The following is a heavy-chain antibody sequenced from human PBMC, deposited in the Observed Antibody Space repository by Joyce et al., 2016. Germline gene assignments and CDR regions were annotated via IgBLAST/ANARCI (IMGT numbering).Heavy chain of an antibody. V-gene: IGHV5-51*01. D-gene: IGHD3-16*01. J-gene: IGHJ5*02. CDR1: GFRFTDYW. Sequence: EVQLVQSGVEVKKPGESLKISCKGSGFRFTDYWIGWVRQMPGKGREGMGMTFPGDSDARYSTAFQGHVTSSVAKSIITAYLHWSGLKASDTAMYYCARLLGHDYHQWFDPWGQGTLVTVSS. CDR2: TFPGDSDA. CDR3: ARLLGHDYHQWFDP.